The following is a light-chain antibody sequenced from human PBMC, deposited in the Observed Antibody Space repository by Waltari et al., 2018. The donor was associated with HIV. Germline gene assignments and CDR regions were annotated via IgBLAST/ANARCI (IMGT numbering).Light chain of an antibody. CDR3: QVWDSSSDHVV. CDR2: YDS. CDR1: NIGSKS. V-gene: IGLV3-21*04. Sequence: SYVLTQPPSVSVAPGKTARITCGGNNIGSKSVHWYQKKPGPAPVLVIYYDSDRPSGIPERLSGSNAGNTATLTISRVEAGDEADYYCQVWDSSSDHVVFGGGTKLTVL. J-gene: IGLJ2*01.